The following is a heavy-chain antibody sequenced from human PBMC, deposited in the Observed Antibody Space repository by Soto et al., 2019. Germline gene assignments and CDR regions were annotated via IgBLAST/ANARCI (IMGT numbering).Heavy chain of an antibody. CDR1: GYTFTSYG. CDR3: ARDNGDGYMDDYFDY. D-gene: IGHD5-12*01. Sequence: GASVKVSCKASGYTFTSYGISWVRQAPGQGLEWMGWISAYNGNTNYAQKLQGRVTMTTDTSTSTAYMELRSLRSDDTAVYYCARDNGDGYMDDYFDYWGQGTLVTVSS. CDR2: ISAYNGNT. V-gene: IGHV1-18*01. J-gene: IGHJ4*02.